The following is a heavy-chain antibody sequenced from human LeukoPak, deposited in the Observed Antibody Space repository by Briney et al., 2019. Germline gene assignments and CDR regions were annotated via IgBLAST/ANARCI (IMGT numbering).Heavy chain of an antibody. Sequence: GGSLRLSCAASGFTFSSYGMHWVRQAPGKGREWVAVISYDGSNKYYADSVKGRFTISRDNSKNTLYLQMNSVRAEDTAVYYCAKDTAYHYYDSSGLYAFDIWGQGTMVTVSS. V-gene: IGHV3-30*18. CDR1: GFTFSSYG. CDR3: AKDTAYHYYDSSGLYAFDI. J-gene: IGHJ3*02. D-gene: IGHD3-22*01. CDR2: ISYDGSNK.